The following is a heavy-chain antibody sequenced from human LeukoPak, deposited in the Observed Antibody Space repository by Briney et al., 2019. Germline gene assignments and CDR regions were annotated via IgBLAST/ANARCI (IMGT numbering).Heavy chain of an antibody. Sequence: SETLSLTCTVSGGSVSSGSYYWSWIRQPPGKGLEWIGYIYYSGSTNYNPSLKSRVTISVDTSKNQFSLKLSSVTAADTAVYYCARIFYDSSGYHWAFDYWGQGTLVTVSS. CDR3: ARIFYDSSGYHWAFDY. CDR2: IYYSGST. V-gene: IGHV4-61*01. CDR1: GGSVSSGSYY. D-gene: IGHD3-22*01. J-gene: IGHJ4*02.